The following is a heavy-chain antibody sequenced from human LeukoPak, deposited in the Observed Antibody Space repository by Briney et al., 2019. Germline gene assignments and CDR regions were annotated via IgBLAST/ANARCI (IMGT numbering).Heavy chain of an antibody. CDR3: ARDGVVLGGFGVAPGRYGMDV. CDR2: INPNSGGT. J-gene: IGHJ6*02. V-gene: IGHV1-2*02. D-gene: IGHD2-8*01. CDR1: GYTLTGYY. Sequence: ASVKVSCKASGYTLTGYYMHWVRQAPGQGLEWMGWINPNSGGTNYAQKFQGRVTMTRDTSISTAYMELSRLRSDDTAVYYCARDGVVLGGFGVAPGRYGMDVWGQGTTVTVSS.